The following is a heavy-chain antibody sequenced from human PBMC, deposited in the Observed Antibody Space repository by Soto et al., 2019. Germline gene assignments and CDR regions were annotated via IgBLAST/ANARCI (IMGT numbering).Heavy chain of an antibody. D-gene: IGHD3-16*01. J-gene: IGHJ5*02. CDR1: GYTFTGYY. CDR2: INPSGGST. Sequence: GASVKVSCKASGYTFTGYYMHWVRQAPGQGLEWMGIINPSGGSTSYAQKFQGRVTMTRDTSTSTVYMELSSLRSEDTAVYYCARDQITFGGVHTNWFDPWGQGTLVTVSS. V-gene: IGHV1-46*01. CDR3: ARDQITFGGVHTNWFDP.